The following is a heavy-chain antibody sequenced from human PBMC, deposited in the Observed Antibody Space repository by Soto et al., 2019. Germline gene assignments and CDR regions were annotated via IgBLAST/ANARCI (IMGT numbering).Heavy chain of an antibody. CDR2: INPHSGET. CDR3: ARQGKSYIAPRDSHGMDV. CDR1: GYAFINYF. Sequence: GASVKVSCKSSGYAFINYFVHWVRQAPGQGLEWMGWINPHSGETFYARKFQGRVTMTRDRSIYTVFMDLTRLTSNDTAPYFCARQGKSYIAPRDSHGMDVWGLGTSVTVSS. J-gene: IGHJ6*02. V-gene: IGHV1-2*02. D-gene: IGHD2-15*01.